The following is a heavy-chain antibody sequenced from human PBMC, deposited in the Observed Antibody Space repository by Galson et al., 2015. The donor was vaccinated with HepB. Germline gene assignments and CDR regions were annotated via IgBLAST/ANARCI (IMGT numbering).Heavy chain of an antibody. Sequence: SETLSLTCTVSGASITNNNYFWAWIRQSPGKGLEWIGSLYHTGRSFDKSSLRSRVTVSVATSKNQFSLELRSVTAADTAGYYCARPQGLVRGPFPGSDPFNIGGQGTMVTVSS. D-gene: IGHD3-10*01. V-gene: IGHV4-39*01. CDR2: LYHTGRS. J-gene: IGHJ3*02. CDR1: GASITNNNYF. CDR3: ARPQGLVRGPFPGSDPFNI.